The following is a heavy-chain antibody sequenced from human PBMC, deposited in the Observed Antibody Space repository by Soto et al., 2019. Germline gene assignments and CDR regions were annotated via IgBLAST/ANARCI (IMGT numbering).Heavy chain of an antibody. CDR1: GFTVSSYA. CDR3: AKTPWAYYYGSGSYLDY. CDR2: ISGSGGST. D-gene: IGHD3-10*01. V-gene: IGHV3-23*01. Sequence: GGSLRLSCAASGFTVSSYAMSWVRQAPGKGLEWVSAISGSGGSTYYADSVKGRFTISRDNSKNTLYLQMNSLRAEDTAVYYCAKTPWAYYYGSGSYLDYWGQGTLVTVSS. J-gene: IGHJ4*02.